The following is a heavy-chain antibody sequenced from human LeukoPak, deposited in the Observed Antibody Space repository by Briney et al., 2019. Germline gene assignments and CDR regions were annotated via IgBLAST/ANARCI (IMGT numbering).Heavy chain of an antibody. Sequence: PGRSLRLSCAASGFTFDDYAMHWVRQAPGKGLAWVSGISWNSGSIGYADSVKGRFTISRDNAKNSLYLQMNSLRAEDTALYYCAKDSRYDSSGYCDYWGQGTLVTVSS. J-gene: IGHJ4*02. D-gene: IGHD3-22*01. CDR3: AKDSRYDSSGYCDY. CDR1: GFTFDDYA. V-gene: IGHV3-9*01. CDR2: ISWNSGSI.